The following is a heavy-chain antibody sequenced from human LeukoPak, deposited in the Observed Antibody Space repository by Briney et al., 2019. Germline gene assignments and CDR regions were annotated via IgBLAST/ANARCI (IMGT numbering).Heavy chain of an antibody. Sequence: PSETLSLTCTVSGGSISSSSYYWGWLRQPPGKGLEWIGSIYYSGSTYYNPSLKSRVTISVDTSKNQFSLKLSSVTAADTAVYYCARRTINDAFDIWRQGTMVTVSS. CDR3: ARRTINDAFDI. J-gene: IGHJ3*02. V-gene: IGHV4-39*01. D-gene: IGHD5-24*01. CDR2: IYYSGST. CDR1: GGSISSSSYY.